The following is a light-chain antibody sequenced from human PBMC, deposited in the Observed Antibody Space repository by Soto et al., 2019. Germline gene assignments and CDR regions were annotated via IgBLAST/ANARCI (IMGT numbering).Light chain of an antibody. CDR1: QSISSN. CDR2: DTS. CDR3: QQYNSWPPIT. J-gene: IGKJ5*01. Sequence: EILMTQSPATLSVSPGERATLSCRASQSISSNLAWYQQKPGQPPSLVIYDTSTRATGIPARFSGSGSGTEFTLTISSLQSEDFAVYYCQQYNSWPPITFGQGTRLEIK. V-gene: IGKV3-15*01.